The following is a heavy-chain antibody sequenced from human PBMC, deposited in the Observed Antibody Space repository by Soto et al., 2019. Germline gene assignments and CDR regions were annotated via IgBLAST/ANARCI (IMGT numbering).Heavy chain of an antibody. D-gene: IGHD1-7*01. CDR1: GGSISSGGYY. Sequence: SETLSLTCTVSGGSISSGGYYWSWIRQHPGKGLEWIGYIYYSGSTYYNPSLKSRVTISVDTSKNQFSLKLSSVTAADTAVYYCARDVVTGTMGGGYYYYYYMDVWGKGTTVTVSS. CDR2: IYYSGST. J-gene: IGHJ6*03. V-gene: IGHV4-31*03. CDR3: ARDVVTGTMGGGYYYYYYMDV.